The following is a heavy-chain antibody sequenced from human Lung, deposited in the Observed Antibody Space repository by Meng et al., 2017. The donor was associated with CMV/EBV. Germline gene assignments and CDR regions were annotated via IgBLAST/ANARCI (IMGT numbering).Heavy chain of an antibody. CDR1: GYTFTDYY. CDR3: ASYYDFWSGYYHFDY. J-gene: IGHJ4*02. CDR2: INPNSGGT. V-gene: IGHV1-2*02. Sequence: ASVKVSCKASGYTFTDYYMHWVRQAPGQGLEWMGWINPNSGGTNYAQKFQGRVTMTRDTSISTAYMELSRLRSDDTAVYYCASYYDFWSGYYHFDYWGQGTLVTVSS. D-gene: IGHD3-3*01.